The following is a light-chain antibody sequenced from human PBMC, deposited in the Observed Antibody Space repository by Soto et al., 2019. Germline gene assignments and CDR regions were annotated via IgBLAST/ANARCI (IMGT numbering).Light chain of an antibody. CDR2: GAS. CDR1: QSVSNNY. J-gene: IGKJ1*01. CDR3: QQYGSSGT. Sequence: EIVLTKSPATLSLSPGERATLSCRARQSVSNNYLAWYQQKPGQAPRLLIYGASNRATGIPDRFSGSGSGTDFTLTISRLEPEDFAVYYCQQYGSSGTFGQGTKVDIK. V-gene: IGKV3-20*01.